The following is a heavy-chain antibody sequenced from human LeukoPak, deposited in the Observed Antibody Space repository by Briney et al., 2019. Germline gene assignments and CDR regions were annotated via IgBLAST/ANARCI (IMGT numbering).Heavy chain of an antibody. CDR2: ISGSGGST. V-gene: IGHV3-23*01. CDR3: ALGPGGSPVDPL. J-gene: IGHJ4*02. CDR1: GFTFSSYA. D-gene: IGHD3-10*01. Sequence: AGRSLRLSCAASGFTFSSYAMSWVRQAPGKGLEWVSAISGSGGSTYYADSVKGRFTISRDNSKNTLYLQMNSLRAEDTAVYYCALGPGGSPVDPLWGQGTLVTVSS.